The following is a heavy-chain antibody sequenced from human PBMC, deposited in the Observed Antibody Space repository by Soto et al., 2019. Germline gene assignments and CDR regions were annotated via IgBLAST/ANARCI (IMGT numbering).Heavy chain of an antibody. CDR1: GFTFSSYG. Sequence: QVHLVESGGGVAQPGRSLRLSCAASGFTFSSYGIHWVRQAPGKGLEWVAVISYDGRNTYYGDSVKGRFTVSRDNSKNTPYLQMNSLRAEDTAVYYCAKDRTYSDSGPSGPFDYWGQGTLVTVSS. CDR2: ISYDGRNT. J-gene: IGHJ4*02. CDR3: AKDRTYSDSGPSGPFDY. V-gene: IGHV3-30*18. D-gene: IGHD6-13*01.